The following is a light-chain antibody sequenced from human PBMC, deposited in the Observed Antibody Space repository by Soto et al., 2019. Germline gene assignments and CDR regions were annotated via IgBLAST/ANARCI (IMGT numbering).Light chain of an antibody. V-gene: IGLV2-8*01. CDR2: EVS. CDR1: SSDVGGYNY. Sequence: QSALTQPPSASGSPGQSVTISCTGTSSDVGGYNYVSWYQQHPGRAPKLMIYEVSKRPSGVPDRFSGSKSGNTASQTVSGLQTEDEADYYCSSYAGSNNQVFGTGTKLTVL. CDR3: SSYAGSNNQV. J-gene: IGLJ1*01.